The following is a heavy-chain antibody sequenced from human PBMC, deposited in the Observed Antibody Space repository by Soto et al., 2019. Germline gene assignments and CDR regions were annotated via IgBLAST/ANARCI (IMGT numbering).Heavy chain of an antibody. J-gene: IGHJ3*02. CDR1: GDSVSSNSAA. D-gene: IGHD3-22*01. V-gene: IGHV6-1*01. Sequence: KQSQTLSLTCAISGDSVSSNSAAWNWIRQSPSRGLEWLGRTYYRSKWYNDYAVSVKSRITINPDTSKNQFSLQLNSVTPEDTAVYYCARDEGSGYYWDDAFDIWGQGTMVTVSS. CDR2: TYYRSKWYN. CDR3: ARDEGSGYYWDDAFDI.